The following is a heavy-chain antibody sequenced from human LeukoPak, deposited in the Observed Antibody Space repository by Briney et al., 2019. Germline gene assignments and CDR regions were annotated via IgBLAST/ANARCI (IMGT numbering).Heavy chain of an antibody. CDR3: ARFLKDYGDYESDY. V-gene: IGHV1-69*13. CDR2: IIPIFGTA. CDR1: GGTFISYA. Sequence: ASVKVSCKASGGTFISYAISWVRQAPGQGLEWMGGIIPIFGTANYAQKFQGRVTITADESTSTAYMELSSLRSEDTAVYYCARFLKDYGDYESDYWGQGTLVTVSS. J-gene: IGHJ4*02. D-gene: IGHD4-17*01.